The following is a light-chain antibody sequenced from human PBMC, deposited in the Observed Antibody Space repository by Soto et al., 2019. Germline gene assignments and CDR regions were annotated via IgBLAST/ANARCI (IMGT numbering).Light chain of an antibody. CDR3: QQYYSNPWT. CDR2: DIS. J-gene: IGKJ1*01. V-gene: IGKV1-5*01. CDR1: QIVSNV. Sequence: DIQMTQSPSTLSASVGDGVTITCRASQIVSNVLAWFQQRPGEGPKLLIYDISSLGSGVPSRFSGSGSATGTEFTLTISSLQPDDLATYYCQQYYSNPWTFGQGTKVAIK.